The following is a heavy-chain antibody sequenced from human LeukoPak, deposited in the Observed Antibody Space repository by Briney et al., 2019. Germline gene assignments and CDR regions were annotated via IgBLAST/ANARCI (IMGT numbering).Heavy chain of an antibody. D-gene: IGHD1-14*01. CDR1: GFTFNSYS. CDR3: AKGEPTDFYYYYYMDV. CDR2: ISSSSGTM. Sequence: GGSLRLSCAASGFTFNSYSMNWVRQAPGKGLEWVSYISSSSGTMYYADSVKGRFTISRDNAKNSLYLQMNSLRAEDTAVYYCAKGEPTDFYYYYYMDVWGKGTTVTVSS. J-gene: IGHJ6*03. V-gene: IGHV3-48*04.